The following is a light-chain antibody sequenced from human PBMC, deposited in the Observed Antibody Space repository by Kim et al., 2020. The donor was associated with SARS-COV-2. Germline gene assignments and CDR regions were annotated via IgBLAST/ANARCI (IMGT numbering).Light chain of an antibody. V-gene: IGKV1-39*01. CDR3: QQSYGNTPT. Sequence: DIQMTQSPSSLSASVGDRVTITCRASQSISTYLNWYQQKPGKAPKLLIYAASSLQSGVPSRFSGSGSGTDFTLTISSLQPEDFATYFCQQSYGNTPTFGQGTKVDIK. CDR2: AAS. CDR1: QSISTY. J-gene: IGKJ1*01.